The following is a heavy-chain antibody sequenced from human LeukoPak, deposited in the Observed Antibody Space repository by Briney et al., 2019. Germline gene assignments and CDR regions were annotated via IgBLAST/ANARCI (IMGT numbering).Heavy chain of an antibody. Sequence: SETLSLTCTVSGGSISSYYWSWIRQPPGKGLEWIGYIYYSGSTTYNPSLKSRVTISVDTSKNQFSLKLSSVTAADTAVYYCVKEGVWSGWFDTWGQGTLVTVSS. CDR2: IYYSGST. V-gene: IGHV4-59*12. J-gene: IGHJ5*02. CDR1: GGSISSYY. D-gene: IGHD2-21*01. CDR3: VKEGVWSGWFDT.